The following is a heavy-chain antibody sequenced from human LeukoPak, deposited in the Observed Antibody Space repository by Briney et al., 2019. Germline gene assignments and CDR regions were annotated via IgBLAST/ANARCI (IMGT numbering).Heavy chain of an antibody. CDR2: ISSSGGST. V-gene: IGHV3-23*01. D-gene: IGHD1-1*01. Sequence: GGSLRLSCAASGFTFINAWMSWVRQAPGKGLEWVSSISSSGGSTYYADSVKGRFTISRDNSKNTLYLQMNSLRAEDTAVYYCAKALIGTGGYFQHWGHGALVTVSS. CDR1: GFTFINAW. CDR3: AKALIGTGGYFQH. J-gene: IGHJ1*01.